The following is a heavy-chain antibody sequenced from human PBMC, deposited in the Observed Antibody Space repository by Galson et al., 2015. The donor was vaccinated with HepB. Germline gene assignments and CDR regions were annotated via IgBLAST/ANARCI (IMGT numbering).Heavy chain of an antibody. Sequence: SLRLSCAGSGFTFDDYAMHWVRQAPGKGLEWVSHISWNSGSIDYADSVKGRFTISRDNAKKSLYLQMNSLRPEDTALYYCAKAGDYPGEYYFDYWGQGTLVTVSS. V-gene: IGHV3-9*01. CDR2: ISWNSGSI. CDR1: GFTFDDYA. D-gene: IGHD5-12*01. J-gene: IGHJ4*02. CDR3: AKAGDYPGEYYFDY.